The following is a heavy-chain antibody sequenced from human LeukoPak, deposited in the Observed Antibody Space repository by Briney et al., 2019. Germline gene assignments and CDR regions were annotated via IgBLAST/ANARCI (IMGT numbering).Heavy chain of an antibody. D-gene: IGHD2-21*02. CDR1: GFTFSNYV. J-gene: IGHJ4*02. Sequence: GRSLRLSCAASGFTFSNYVMHCVRQAPGKGLEWVAVVSYDGSNKYCADSVKGRFTISRDNSQNTLHLQINSLRVEDTAVYYWARDPSRVVTAPGYDWGQGTLVTVSS. CDR2: VSYDGSNK. CDR3: ARDPSRVVTAPGYD. V-gene: IGHV3-30-3*01.